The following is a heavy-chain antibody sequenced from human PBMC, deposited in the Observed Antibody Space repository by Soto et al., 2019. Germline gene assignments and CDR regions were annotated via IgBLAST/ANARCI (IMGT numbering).Heavy chain of an antibody. CDR2: IYYSGST. Sequence: QVQLQESGPGLVKPSETLSLTCTVSGGSISSYYWSWIRQPPGKGLEWIGYIYYSGSTNYNPSLTSRVTISVDTSKNQFSLKLSSVTAADTAVYYCARDGEGNSAFDPWGQGTLVTVSS. D-gene: IGHD4-4*01. CDR1: GGSISSYY. V-gene: IGHV4-59*01. J-gene: IGHJ5*02. CDR3: ARDGEGNSAFDP.